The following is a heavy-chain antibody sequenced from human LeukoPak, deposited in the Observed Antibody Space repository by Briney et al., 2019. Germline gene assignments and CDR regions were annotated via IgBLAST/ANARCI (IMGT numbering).Heavy chain of an antibody. D-gene: IGHD1-26*01. J-gene: IGHJ4*02. CDR3: VRDLGGRSGH. Sequence: GGSLRLSCAGSGFMFSRHWMTWVRQAPGKGLEWVANIKEDGSEKNYADPAKGRFTISRDNAKNTLYLQMNSLRVEDTAMYHCVRDLGGRSGHWGQGTLVTVSS. CDR2: IKEDGSEK. V-gene: IGHV3-7*01. CDR1: GFMFSRHW.